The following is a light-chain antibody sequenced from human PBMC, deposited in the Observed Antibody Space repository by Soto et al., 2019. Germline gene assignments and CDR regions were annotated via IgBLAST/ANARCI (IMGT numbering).Light chain of an antibody. CDR3: QQYGSSPGT. Sequence: KSAVPLSVSPGTRATLSGRASQSVSSNLAWYQQKPGQAPRLLIYGASTRATGIPARFSGSGSGTEFTLTISSLQSEDFAVYYCQQYGSSPGTFGQGTKVDIK. CDR2: GAS. CDR1: QSVSSN. J-gene: IGKJ1*01. V-gene: IGKV3-15*01.